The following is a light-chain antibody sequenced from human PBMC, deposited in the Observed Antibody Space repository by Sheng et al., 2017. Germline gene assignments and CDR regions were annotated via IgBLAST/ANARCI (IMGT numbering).Light chain of an antibody. CDR3: QSWDTDFEV. Sequence: QLVLTQSPSASASLGASVKLTCSLSGGHSTYAIALASAAPREGPSVLMKLDNDGTHIKGDGIPXRFSGSASGAERYLTISSLQSEDEADYYCQSWDTDFEVFGGGTKLTVL. V-gene: IGLV4-69*01. CDR1: GGHSTYA. J-gene: IGLJ3*02. CDR2: LDNDGTH.